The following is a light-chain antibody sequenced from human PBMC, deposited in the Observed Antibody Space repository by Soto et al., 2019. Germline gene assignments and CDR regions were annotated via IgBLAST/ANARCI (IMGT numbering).Light chain of an antibody. CDR2: DAS. Sequence: EVVLTQTPGTLSVSPGERATLSCRASQSVSSSDLASYQQQPGQAPRPLIHDASNRATGIPATFSGSGSGTDFTLTISSPEPEDFAVSYCQQRSNWPLTFGGGTK. CDR1: QSVSSSD. J-gene: IGKJ4*01. CDR3: QQRSNWPLT. V-gene: IGKV3D-20*02.